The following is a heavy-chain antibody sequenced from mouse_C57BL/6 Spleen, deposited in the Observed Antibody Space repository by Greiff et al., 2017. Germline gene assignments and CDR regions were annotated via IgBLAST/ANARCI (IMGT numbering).Heavy chain of an antibody. D-gene: IGHD2-12*01. Sequence: EVKLMESGGGLVQPGGSMKLSCAASGFTFSDAWMDWVRQSPEQGLEWVAEIRNKANNHATYYAESVKGRFTISRDDSKSSVYLQMNSLRAEDTGIYYCTRNPLYSQFAYWGQGTLVTVSA. V-gene: IGHV6-6*01. CDR3: TRNPLYSQFAY. CDR2: IRNKANNHAT. J-gene: IGHJ3*01. CDR1: GFTFSDAW.